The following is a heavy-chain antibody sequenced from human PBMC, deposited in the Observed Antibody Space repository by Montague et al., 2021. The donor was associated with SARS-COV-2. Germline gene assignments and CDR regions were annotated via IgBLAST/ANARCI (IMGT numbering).Heavy chain of an antibody. D-gene: IGHD6-19*01. V-gene: IGHV2-70*01. CDR3: ARISAWYSSGWSAFDY. CDR1: GFSLSTSGMC. Sequence: PALVKPTQTLTLTCTFSGFSLSTSGMCVSWIRQPPGKALEWLALXXWDDDKYYSTSLKTRLTISKDTSKNRVVLTMTNMDPVDTATYYCARISAWYSSGWSAFDYWGQGTLVAVSS. J-gene: IGHJ4*02. CDR2: XXWDDDK.